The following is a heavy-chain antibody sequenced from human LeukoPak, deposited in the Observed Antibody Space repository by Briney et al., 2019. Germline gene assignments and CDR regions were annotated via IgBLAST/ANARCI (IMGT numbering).Heavy chain of an antibody. Sequence: SETLSLTCTVSGGSISSYYWSWIRQPPGKGLEWIGYIYYSGSTNYNPSLKSRVTISVDTSKNQFSLKLSSVTAADTAVYYCARRPQVEWFDPWGQGTLVTVSS. CDR3: ARRPQVEWFDP. J-gene: IGHJ5*02. CDR1: GGSISSYY. V-gene: IGHV4-59*08. CDR2: IYYSGST.